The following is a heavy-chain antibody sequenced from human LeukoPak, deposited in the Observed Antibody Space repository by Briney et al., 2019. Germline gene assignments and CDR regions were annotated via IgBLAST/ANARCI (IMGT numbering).Heavy chain of an antibody. Sequence: GGSLRLSCAASGFTFSTYSMNWVRQAPGKGLEWVSSISSSGSYIYYADSVRGRFTISRDNAKHSLYLQMNSLRAEDTAVYYCARDQWDGSSGYLPDLFDYWGQGTLVTVSS. J-gene: IGHJ4*02. D-gene: IGHD3-22*01. V-gene: IGHV3-21*01. CDR2: ISSSGSYI. CDR3: ARDQWDGSSGYLPDLFDY. CDR1: GFTFSTYS.